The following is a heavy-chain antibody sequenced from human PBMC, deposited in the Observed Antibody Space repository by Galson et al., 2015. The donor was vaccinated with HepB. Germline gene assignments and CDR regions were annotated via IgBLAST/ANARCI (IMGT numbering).Heavy chain of an antibody. CDR2: IYYSGST. J-gene: IGHJ3*02. Sequence: ETLSLTCTVSGGSISSYYWSWIRQPPGKGLEWIGYIYYSGSTNYNPSLKSRVTISVDTSKNQFSLKLSSVTAADTAVYHCARDQDSGSYPDAFDNWGQGTMVTVSS. CDR1: GGSISSYY. CDR3: ARDQDSGSYPDAFDN. D-gene: IGHD1-26*01. V-gene: IGHV4-59*01.